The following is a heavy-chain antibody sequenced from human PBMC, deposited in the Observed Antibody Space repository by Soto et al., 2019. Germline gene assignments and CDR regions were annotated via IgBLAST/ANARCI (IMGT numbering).Heavy chain of an antibody. J-gene: IGHJ4*02. CDR1: GFTFSSYG. Sequence: QVQLVESGGGVVQPGRSLRLSCAASGFTFSSYGMHWVRQAPGKGLEWVAVIWYDGSHKYYADSVKGRFTISRDNSKNTLYLQMNSLRAEDTAVYYCAREGTYCSGGSCYPHFDYWGQGTLVTVSS. CDR3: AREGTYCSGGSCYPHFDY. CDR2: IWYDGSHK. V-gene: IGHV3-33*01. D-gene: IGHD2-15*01.